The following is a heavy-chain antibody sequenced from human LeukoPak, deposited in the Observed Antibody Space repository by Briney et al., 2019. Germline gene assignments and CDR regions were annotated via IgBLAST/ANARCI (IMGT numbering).Heavy chain of an antibody. J-gene: IGHJ6*02. CDR3: ARTVAALGYGMDV. V-gene: IGHV1-69*13. D-gene: IGHD2-15*01. CDR1: GGTFSSYA. Sequence: SVKVSCKASGGTFSSYAISWVRQAPGQGLEWMGGIIPIFGTANYAQKSQGRVTITADESTSTAYMELSSLRSEDTAVYYCARTVAALGYGMDVWGQGTTVTVSS. CDR2: IIPIFGTA.